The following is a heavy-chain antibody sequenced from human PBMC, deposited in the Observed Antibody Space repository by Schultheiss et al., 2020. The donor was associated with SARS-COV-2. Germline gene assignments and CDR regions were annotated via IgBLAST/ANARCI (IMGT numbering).Heavy chain of an antibody. Sequence: GGSLRLSCAASGFTFSSSWMHWVCQAPEKGLEWVADIKCDGSEKYYVDSVKGRFTISRDNAKNSLYLQMNSLRAEDTAVYYCARDNEYSSSWPFDYWGQGTLVTVSS. CDR3: ARDNEYSSSWPFDY. J-gene: IGHJ4*02. D-gene: IGHD6-13*01. V-gene: IGHV3-52*01. CDR1: GFTFSSSW. CDR2: IKCDGSEK.